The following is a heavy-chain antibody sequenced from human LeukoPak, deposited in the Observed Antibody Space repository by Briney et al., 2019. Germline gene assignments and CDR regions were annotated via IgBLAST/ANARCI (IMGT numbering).Heavy chain of an antibody. Sequence: ASVKVSCKASGGTFSSYTISWVRQAPGQGLEWMGRIIPILGIANYAQKFQGRVTITADKSTSTAYMGLSSLRSEDTAVYYCARASGSYVGQFDYWGQGTLVTVSS. CDR3: ARASGSYVGQFDY. D-gene: IGHD1-26*01. J-gene: IGHJ4*02. V-gene: IGHV1-69*02. CDR2: IIPILGIA. CDR1: GGTFSSYT.